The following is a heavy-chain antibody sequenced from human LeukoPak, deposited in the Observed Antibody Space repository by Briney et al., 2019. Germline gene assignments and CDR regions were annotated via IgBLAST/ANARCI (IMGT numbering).Heavy chain of an antibody. V-gene: IGHV3-48*01. CDR3: ARENFADLFDF. D-gene: IGHD1-7*01. J-gene: IGHJ4*02. Sequence: GGSLRLSCAASGFTFSNYNMNWVRQAPGRGLECIAYISSSSSTIYYADSVKGRFTISRDNAKNSLFLHMNSLRAEDTALYYCARENFADLFDFWGQGALVTVSS. CDR2: ISSSSSTI. CDR1: GFTFSNYN.